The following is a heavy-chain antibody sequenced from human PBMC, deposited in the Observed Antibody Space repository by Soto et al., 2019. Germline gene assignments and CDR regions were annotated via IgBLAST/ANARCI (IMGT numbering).Heavy chain of an antibody. CDR1: GDSISSGGYS. D-gene: IGHD3-22*01. V-gene: IGHV4-30-2*01. Sequence: QLQLQESGSGLVKPSQTLSLTCVVSGDSISSGGYSWNWIRQPPGKGLGWIGHTYHSGGTLYNPSLDSRVTISVDKSKNQFSLRLTSVTAADTAVYYCARDSLSGYYFDYWGQGTLVTVSS. CDR2: TYHSGGT. J-gene: IGHJ4*02. CDR3: ARDSLSGYYFDY.